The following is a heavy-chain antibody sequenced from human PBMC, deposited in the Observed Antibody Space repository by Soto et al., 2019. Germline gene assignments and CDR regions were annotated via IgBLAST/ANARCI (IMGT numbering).Heavy chain of an antibody. CDR3: ARFYASGSYPYDY. V-gene: IGHV1-18*01. CDR2: ISAYNGNT. J-gene: IGHJ4*02. Sequence: VASVKVSCKASGYTFTTYGISWVRQAPGQGLEWMGWISAYNGNTNYAQNLQGRVTMTTDTSTSTAYMELRSLRSDDTAVYYCARFYASGSYPYDYWSQGTLVTVSS. D-gene: IGHD3-10*01. CDR1: GYTFTTYG.